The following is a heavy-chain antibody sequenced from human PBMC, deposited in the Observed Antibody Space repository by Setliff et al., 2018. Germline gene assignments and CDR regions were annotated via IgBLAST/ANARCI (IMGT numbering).Heavy chain of an antibody. Sequence: SETLSLTCAVSGASINSLTWWSWVRQPPGKGLEWIGEIYHSGSTNYNPSLKSRVTISVDKSKNQFSLKLSSVTAADTAVYYCAGFYGSGSYLDYWGQGTLVTVSS. CDR2: IYHSGST. V-gene: IGHV4-4*02. CDR1: GASINSLTW. J-gene: IGHJ4*02. D-gene: IGHD3-10*01. CDR3: AGFYGSGSYLDY.